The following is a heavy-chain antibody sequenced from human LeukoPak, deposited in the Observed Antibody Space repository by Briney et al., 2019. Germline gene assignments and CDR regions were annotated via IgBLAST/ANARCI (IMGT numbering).Heavy chain of an antibody. CDR1: GFTFSSYG. D-gene: IGHD6-19*01. V-gene: IGHV3-33*01. Sequence: PGESLRLSCAASGFTFSSYGMHWVRQAPGKGLEWVAVIWYDGSNKYYADSVKGRFTISRDNSKNTLYLQMNSLRAEDTAVYYCARGSLFSSGWYFDYWGQGTLVTVSS. CDR2: IWYDGSNK. CDR3: ARGSLFSSGWYFDY. J-gene: IGHJ4*02.